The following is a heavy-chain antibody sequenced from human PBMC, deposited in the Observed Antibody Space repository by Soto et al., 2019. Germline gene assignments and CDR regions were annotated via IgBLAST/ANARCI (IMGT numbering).Heavy chain of an antibody. V-gene: IGHV1-18*01. D-gene: IGHD6-19*01. CDR3: ARVQWLDLLSYYYGMDV. J-gene: IGHJ6*02. Sequence: GASVKASCKASGYTFSYYDMNWVRQATGQGPEWMGWMSPNNGNTNYAQKLQGRVTMTTDTSTSTAYMELRSLRSDDTAVYYCARVQWLDLLSYYYGMDVWGHGTTVTVSS. CDR1: GYTFSYYD. CDR2: MSPNNGNT.